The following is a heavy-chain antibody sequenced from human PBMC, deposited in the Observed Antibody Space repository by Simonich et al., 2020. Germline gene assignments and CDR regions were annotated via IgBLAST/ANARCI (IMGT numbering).Heavy chain of an antibody. CDR1: GYTFTGYC. Sequence: QVQLVQSGAEVKKPGASVKVSCKASGYTFTGYCMHWVRQAPGQGLEVMGRDNPKRGGKKYAKKCQGRVTMTRDTSISTAYMELSRLRSDDTAVYYCARNGLVGILKAFDIWGQGTMVTVSS. D-gene: IGHD2-21*01. CDR3: ARNGLVGILKAFDI. J-gene: IGHJ3*02. V-gene: IGHV1-2*02. CDR2: DNPKRGGK.